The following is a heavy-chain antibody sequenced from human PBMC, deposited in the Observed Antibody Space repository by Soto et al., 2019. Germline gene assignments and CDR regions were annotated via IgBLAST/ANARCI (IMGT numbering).Heavy chain of an antibody. CDR3: ARFPHAEYSSSSYWFDP. Sequence: QVQLQESGPGLVKPSQTLSLTCTVSGGSISSGDYYWSWIRQPPGKGLEWIGYIYYSGSTYYNPSPKSRVTISVGTSKNPVSLKLSPVTAAGTAVYYRARFPHAEYSSSSYWFDPWGQGTLVTVSS. D-gene: IGHD6-6*01. CDR2: IYYSGST. V-gene: IGHV4-30-4*01. CDR1: GGSISSGDYY. J-gene: IGHJ5*02.